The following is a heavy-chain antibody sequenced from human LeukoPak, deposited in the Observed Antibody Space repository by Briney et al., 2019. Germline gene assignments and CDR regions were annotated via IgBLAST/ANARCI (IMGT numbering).Heavy chain of an antibody. Sequence: GGSLRLSCAASGFTFSSYAMSWVRQAPGNGLEWVSAVSGSGGSTYYADSVKGRFTISRDNSKNTLYLQMNSLRAEDTAVDYCAKLMEVITVNDAFDIWGQGTMVTVSS. J-gene: IGHJ3*02. CDR3: AKLMEVITVNDAFDI. CDR2: VSGSGGST. D-gene: IGHD3-10*01. V-gene: IGHV3-23*01. CDR1: GFTFSSYA.